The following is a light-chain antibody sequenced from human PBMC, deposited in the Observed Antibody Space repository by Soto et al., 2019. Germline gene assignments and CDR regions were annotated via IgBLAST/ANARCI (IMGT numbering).Light chain of an antibody. Sequence: EIVMTQSPPSLTVTPGEPASISCRSSQRLLHSNGNNFLDWYLQKQGQSPQLLIYLGSNRASGVPDRVSGSAAGTDFTLKISRVEAEDVGVYYCIQAIQTPYTFGQGTKLEIK. V-gene: IGKV2-28*01. CDR1: QRLLHSNGNNF. CDR3: IQAIQTPYT. CDR2: LGS. J-gene: IGKJ2*01.